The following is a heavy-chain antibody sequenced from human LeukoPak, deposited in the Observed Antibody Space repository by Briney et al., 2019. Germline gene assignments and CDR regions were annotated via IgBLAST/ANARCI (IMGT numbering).Heavy chain of an antibody. J-gene: IGHJ4*02. CDR3: ATGIVTGTSR. CDR2: IKSKAEGETK. V-gene: IGHV3-15*01. CDR1: RITFSNAW. D-gene: IGHD1-20*01. Sequence: GGSLRLSCAVSRITFSNAWPSWVRQAPGKGVEWVGRIKSKAEGETKEYAASVKGRFTISRDDSRSRLYLQMSSLKTEDTAVYYCATGIVTGTSRWGQGTLVAVSS.